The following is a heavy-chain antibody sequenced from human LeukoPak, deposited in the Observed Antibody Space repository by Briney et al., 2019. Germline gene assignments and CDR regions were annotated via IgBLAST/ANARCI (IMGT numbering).Heavy chain of an antibody. CDR1: GFTFDDYA. CDR2: ISWNSGSI. Sequence: PGRSLRLSCAASGFTFDDYAMHWVRQAPGKGLEWVSGISWNSGSIGYADSVKGRFTISRDNSKNTLYLQMNSLRAEDTAVYYCAKEHYDFWSGTEYYYYYYGMDVWAKGPRSPSP. J-gene: IGHJ6*02. D-gene: IGHD3-3*01. V-gene: IGHV3-9*01. CDR3: AKEHYDFWSGTEYYYYYYGMDV.